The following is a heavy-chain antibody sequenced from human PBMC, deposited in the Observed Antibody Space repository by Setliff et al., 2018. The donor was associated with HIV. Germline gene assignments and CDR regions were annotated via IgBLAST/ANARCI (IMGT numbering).Heavy chain of an antibody. CDR3: ARGVQAQVVLKSYVKGRFDP. Sequence: SETLSLTCTVSGGSIRSGSYYWTWIRQPAGKGPEWLGYIYHNGNTNYNPSLRSRVISSVDKSKNQFSLKLISLTAADTAKYFCARGVQAQVVLKSYVKGRFDPWGQGTQVTVSS. CDR1: GGSIRSGSYY. CDR2: IYHNGNT. D-gene: IGHD6-6*01. J-gene: IGHJ5*02. V-gene: IGHV4-61*10.